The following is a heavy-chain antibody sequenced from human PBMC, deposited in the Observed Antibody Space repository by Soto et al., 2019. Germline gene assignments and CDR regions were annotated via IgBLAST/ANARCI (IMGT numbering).Heavy chain of an antibody. V-gene: IGHV3-30*18. J-gene: IGHJ3*02. D-gene: IGHD3-10*01. CDR2: ISYDGSNK. CDR1: GVTFCSYG. CDR3: AKDYYGPGSYDAFDI. Sequence: PGGSLRLSCAACGVTFCSYGMHWVRQAPGKGLEWVAVISYDGSNKYYADSVKGRFTISRDNSKNTLYLQMNSLRAEDTAVYYCAKDYYGPGSYDAFDIWGQGTTVTVS.